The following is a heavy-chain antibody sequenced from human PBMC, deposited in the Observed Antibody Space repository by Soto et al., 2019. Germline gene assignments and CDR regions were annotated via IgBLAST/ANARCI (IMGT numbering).Heavy chain of an antibody. V-gene: IGHV1-46*04. J-gene: IGHJ4*02. CDR2: INPSGDST. CDR1: GYTFTSYY. CDR3: AKERSSGWSFDY. D-gene: IGHD6-19*01. Sequence: ASVKVSCKASGYTFTSYYTHWVRQAPGQGLEWMGIINPSGDSTYYADSVKGRFTVSRDNSKNTLYLQMNSLRAEDTAVFYCAKERSSGWSFDYWGQGTLVTVSS.